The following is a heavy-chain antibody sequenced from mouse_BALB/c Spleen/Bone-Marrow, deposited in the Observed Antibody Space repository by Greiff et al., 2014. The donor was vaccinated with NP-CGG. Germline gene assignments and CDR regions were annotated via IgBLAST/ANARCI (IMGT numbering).Heavy chain of an antibody. V-gene: IGHV1S29*02. CDR3: ARGWLLSWFAY. J-gene: IGHJ3*01. Sequence: EVQLQQSGPELVKPGASVKISCKASGYTFTDYNMHWVKQSHGRSLEWIGYIYPYNGGTGYNQKFKSKATLTVDNSSSIAYMELRSLTSEDSAVYYCARGWLLSWFAYWGQGTLVTVSA. D-gene: IGHD2-3*01. CDR1: GYTFTDYN. CDR2: IYPYNGGT.